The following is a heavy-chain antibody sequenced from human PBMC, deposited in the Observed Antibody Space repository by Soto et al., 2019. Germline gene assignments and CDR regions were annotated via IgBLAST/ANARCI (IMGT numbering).Heavy chain of an antibody. J-gene: IGHJ4*02. CDR2: ISYDGSNK. D-gene: IGHD4-17*01. V-gene: IGHV3-30*18. CDR1: GFTFSSYG. CDR3: AKDANDYGDYMLLFWFDY. Sequence: PGGSLRLSCAASGFTFSSYGMHWVRQAPGKGLEWVALISYDGSNKYYADSVKGRFTISRDNSKNTLYLQMNSLRAEDTAVYYCAKDANDYGDYMLLFWFDYWGQGTLVTVSS.